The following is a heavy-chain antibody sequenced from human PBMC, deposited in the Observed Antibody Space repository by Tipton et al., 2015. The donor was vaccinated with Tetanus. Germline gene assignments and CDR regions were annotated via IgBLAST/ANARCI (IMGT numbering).Heavy chain of an antibody. V-gene: IGHV3-33*01. CDR2: SWYDGTDQ. CDR3: AREADCSGGSCFSGDFDN. CDR1: GFIFSSYG. Sequence: SLRLSCAASGFIFSSYGIHWVRQAPGKGLEWVAVSWYDGTDQYYADSVKGRFTLSRDNSKISLYLQMNSLRAEDTALYYCAREADCSGGSCFSGDFDNWGQGTQVTVSS. D-gene: IGHD2-15*01. J-gene: IGHJ4*02.